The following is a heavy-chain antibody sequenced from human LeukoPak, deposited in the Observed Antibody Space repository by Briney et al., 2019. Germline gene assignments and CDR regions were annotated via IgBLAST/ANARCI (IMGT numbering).Heavy chain of an antibody. Sequence: SETLSLTCAVYGGSFSGYYWSWIRQPPGKGLEWIGEINHSGSTNYNPSLKSRVTISVDTSKNQFSLKLSSVTAADTAVYYCAIGEGLIQLWLVYWGQGTLVTVSS. J-gene: IGHJ4*02. CDR1: GGSFSGYY. V-gene: IGHV4-34*01. CDR2: INHSGST. CDR3: AIGEGLIQLWLVY. D-gene: IGHD5-18*01.